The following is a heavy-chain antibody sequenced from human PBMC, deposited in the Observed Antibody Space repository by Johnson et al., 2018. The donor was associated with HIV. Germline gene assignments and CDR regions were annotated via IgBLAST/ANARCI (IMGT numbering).Heavy chain of an antibody. J-gene: IGHJ3*02. CDR3: ARDRGGGSYHDAFDI. CDR1: GFTFSSYG. Sequence: QVQLVESGGGVVQPGRSLRLSCAASGFTFSSYGMHWVRQAPGKGLEWVAVISYDGRNKYYADSVKGRATISRDNSKNTLYLQMNSLRAEDTAVYYCARDRGGGSYHDAFDIWGQGTMVTVSS. D-gene: IGHD1-26*01. CDR2: ISYDGRNK. V-gene: IGHV3-30*19.